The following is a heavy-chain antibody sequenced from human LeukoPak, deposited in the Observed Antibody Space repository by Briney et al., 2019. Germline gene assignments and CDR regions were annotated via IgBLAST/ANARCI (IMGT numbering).Heavy chain of an antibody. J-gene: IGHJ4*02. Sequence: SETLSLTCAVYGGSFSGYYWSWIRQPPGKGLEWIGEINHSGSTNYNPSLKSRVTISVDTSRNQFFLKLSSVTAADTAVYYCARGSFYYDSSGYQYYFDYWGQGTLVTVSS. CDR3: ARGSFYYDSSGYQYYFDY. CDR1: GGSFSGYY. CDR2: INHSGST. D-gene: IGHD3-22*01. V-gene: IGHV4-34*01.